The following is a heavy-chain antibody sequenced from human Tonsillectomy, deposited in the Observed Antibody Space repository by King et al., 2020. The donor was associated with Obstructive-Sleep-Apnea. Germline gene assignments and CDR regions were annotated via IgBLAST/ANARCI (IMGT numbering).Heavy chain of an antibody. CDR1: GFTFDDCA. Sequence: VQLVESGGGFVQPGRSLRLSCAASGFTFDDCAMHWVRHVPGKGLEWVSSISWSGDRVAYADSVKGRFSISRDNARNSLFLQMNSLRRDDTALYYCVKDQGEYFGVGAFDIWGQGTMVTVAS. V-gene: IGHV3-9*01. CDR2: ISWSGDRV. J-gene: IGHJ3*02. CDR3: VKDQGEYFGVGAFDI. D-gene: IGHD3-10*01.